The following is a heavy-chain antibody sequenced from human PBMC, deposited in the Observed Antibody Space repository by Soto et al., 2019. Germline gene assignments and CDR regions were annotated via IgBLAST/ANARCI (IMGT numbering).Heavy chain of an antibody. Sequence: GGSLRLSCAASGFTFSSHAMSWVLQAPGKGLEWVSAISGSGGSTYYADSVKGRFTISRDNSKNTLYLQMNSLRAEDTAVYYCAFFFYMVRGIRSLCYVMDVLVKG. V-gene: IGHV3-23*01. D-gene: IGHD3-10*01. CDR1: GFTFSSHA. CDR3: AFFFYMVRGIRSLCYVMDV. J-gene: IGHJ6*01. CDR2: ISGSGGST.